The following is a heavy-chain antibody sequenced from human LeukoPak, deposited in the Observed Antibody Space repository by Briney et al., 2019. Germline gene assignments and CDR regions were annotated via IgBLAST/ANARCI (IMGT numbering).Heavy chain of an antibody. J-gene: IGHJ4*02. CDR2: IYYSGST. D-gene: IGHD3-10*01. Sequence: PGGSLRLSCAASGFTFSSYNMNWVRQPPGKGLEWIGSIYYSGSTYYNPSLKSRVTISVDTSKNQFSLKLSSVTAADTAVYYCASFKITMVRGVIGDWGQGTLVTVSS. CDR1: GFTFSSYN. V-gene: IGHV4-39*01. CDR3: ASFKITMVRGVIGD.